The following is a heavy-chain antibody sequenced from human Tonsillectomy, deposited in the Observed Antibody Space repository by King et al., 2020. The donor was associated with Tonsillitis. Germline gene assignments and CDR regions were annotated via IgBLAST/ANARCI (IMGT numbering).Heavy chain of an antibody. D-gene: IGHD6-19*01. CDR1: GFTFSSYW. CDR2: INSDGSST. J-gene: IGHJ5*02. V-gene: IGHV3-74*01. CDR3: ASDPLYSSDWHVGAGGPLNWFDP. Sequence: VQLVESGGGLVQPGGSLRLSCAASGFTFSSYWMHWVRQAPGKGLVWVSRINSDGSSTNYADSVKGRFTISRDNAKNTLYLQMNSLRAEDTAVYYCASDPLYSSDWHVGAGGPLNWFDPWGQGTLVTVSS.